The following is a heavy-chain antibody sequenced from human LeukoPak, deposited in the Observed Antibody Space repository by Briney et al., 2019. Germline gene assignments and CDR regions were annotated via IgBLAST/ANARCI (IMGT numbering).Heavy chain of an antibody. CDR3: ARDYDVLTAYPPTQLFDP. CDR2: INHGGST. Sequence: PSETLSLTCAVYGGSFSGDFWSWIRQSPGKGLEWIGEINHGGSTTYNPSLQSRVTMSVDTSTNQISLKMTSVTAADTAIYYCARDYDVLTAYPPTQLFDPWGQGTLVTVSS. CDR1: GGSFSGDF. J-gene: IGHJ5*02. D-gene: IGHD3-9*01. V-gene: IGHV4-34*01.